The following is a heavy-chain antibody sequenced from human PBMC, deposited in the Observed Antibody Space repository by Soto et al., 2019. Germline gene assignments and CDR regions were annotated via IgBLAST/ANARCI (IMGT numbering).Heavy chain of an antibody. CDR3: AREGENYYDSSGYYYYGMDV. CDR2: ISAYNGNT. V-gene: IGHV1-18*04. J-gene: IGHJ6*02. Sequence: QVQLVQSGAEVKKPGASVKVSCKASGYTFTSYGISWVRQAPGQGLEWMGWISAYNGNTNYAQKLQGRVTMTTDTSTSTAYMELRSLRSDDTAVYYCAREGENYYDSSGYYYYGMDVWSQGTTVTVSS. D-gene: IGHD3-22*01. CDR1: GYTFTSYG.